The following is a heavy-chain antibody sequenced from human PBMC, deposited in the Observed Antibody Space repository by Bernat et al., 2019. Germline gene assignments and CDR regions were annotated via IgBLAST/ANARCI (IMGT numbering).Heavy chain of an antibody. CDR2: ISYDGSNK. V-gene: IGHV3-30-3*01. J-gene: IGHJ4*02. CDR3: ARAPDHSYGDY. Sequence: QVQLVESGGGVVQPGRSLRLSCAASGFTFSSYAMHWVRQAPGKGLEWGAVISYDGSNKYYADSVKGRFTISRDNSKNTLYLQMNSLRAEDTAVYYCARAPDHSYGDYWGQGTLVTVSS. D-gene: IGHD5-18*01. CDR1: GFTFSSYA.